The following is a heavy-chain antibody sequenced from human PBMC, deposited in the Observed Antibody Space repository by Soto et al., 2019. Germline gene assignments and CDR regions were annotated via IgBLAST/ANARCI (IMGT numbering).Heavy chain of an antibody. CDR1: GFTFSDYY. D-gene: IGHD3-16*01. Sequence: QVQLVESGGGLVKPGGSLRLSCAASGFTFSDYYMSWIRQAPGKGLEWVSYISSSSSYTNYADSVKGRFTISRDNAKNSLYLQINSLRAEGTALYYCASLRADAFYIWCPGPMVTVSS. V-gene: IGHV3-11*05. J-gene: IGHJ3*02. CDR2: ISSSSSYT. CDR3: ASLRADAFYI.